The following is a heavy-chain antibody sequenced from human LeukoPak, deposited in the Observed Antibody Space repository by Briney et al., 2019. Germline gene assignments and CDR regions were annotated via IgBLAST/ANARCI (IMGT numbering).Heavy chain of an antibody. V-gene: IGHV1-18*01. CDR3: ERDSIVGATTYYYYYYMDV. D-gene: IGHD1-26*01. Sequence: ASVKVSCKASGYTFTSYGISWVRQAPGQGLEWMGWISAYNGNTNYAQKLQGRVTMTTDTSTSTAYMELRSLRSDDTAVYYCERDSIVGATTYYYYYYMDVWGKGTTVTVSS. J-gene: IGHJ6*03. CDR2: ISAYNGNT. CDR1: GYTFTSYG.